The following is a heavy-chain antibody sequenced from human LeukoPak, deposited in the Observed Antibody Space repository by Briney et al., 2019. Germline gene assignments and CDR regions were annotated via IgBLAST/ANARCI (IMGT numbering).Heavy chain of an antibody. CDR2: IYTSGST. D-gene: IGHD2-2*02. CDR1: GGSISSYY. Sequence: SETLSLTCTVSGGSISSYYWSWIRQPARKGLEWIGRIYTSGSTNYNPSLKSRVTMSVDTSKNQFSLKLSSVTAADTAVYYCAREQLGYCSSTSCYTNYYYYMDVWGKGTTVTVSS. CDR3: AREQLGYCSSTSCYTNYYYYMDV. J-gene: IGHJ6*03. V-gene: IGHV4-4*07.